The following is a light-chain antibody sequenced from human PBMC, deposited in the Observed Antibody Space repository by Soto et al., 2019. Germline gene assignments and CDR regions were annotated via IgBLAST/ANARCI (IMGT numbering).Light chain of an antibody. CDR1: SANIGTNF. V-gene: IGLV1-47*02. CDR2: SNN. Sequence: QSALTQPPSASGTPGQRVTISCSGRSANIGTNFVCWYQHLPGTAPRLLIYSNNQRPSGVPDRFSGSKSGTSASLAISGLRSEDEGDYYCVSWDDSLSGIVFGTGTKVTVL. J-gene: IGLJ1*01. CDR3: VSWDDSLSGIV.